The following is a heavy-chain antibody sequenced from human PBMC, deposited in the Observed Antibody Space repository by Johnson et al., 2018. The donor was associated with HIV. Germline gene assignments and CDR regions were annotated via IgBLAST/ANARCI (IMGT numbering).Heavy chain of an antibody. J-gene: IGHJ3*02. CDR1: GFTFDDYG. CDR2: INWNGGST. V-gene: IGHV3-20*04. D-gene: IGHD6-13*01. Sequence: VQLVESGGGVVQPGRSLRLSCAASGFTFDDYGMSWVRQAPGKGLEWVSGINWNGGSTGYADSVKGRFTISRDDAKNSLYLQMNSLRAEDTALYYCAKHSSSWYDDAFDIWGQGTMVTVSS. CDR3: AKHSSSWYDDAFDI.